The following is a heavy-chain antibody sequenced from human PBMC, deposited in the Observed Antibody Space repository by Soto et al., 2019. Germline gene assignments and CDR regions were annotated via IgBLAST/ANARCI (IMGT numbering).Heavy chain of an antibody. Sequence: QVQLQQWGAGLLKPSETLSLTCAVYGGSFSGYYWSWIRQPPGEGREWIGEINYSGSTNYNPSLESRVTISVDTSKNQFSLKVSSVTAADTAVYYCARGGYGGNSGLGHLDSWGQGTLVTVSS. CDR1: GGSFSGYY. D-gene: IGHD2-21*02. J-gene: IGHJ4*02. CDR2: INYSGST. CDR3: ARGGYGGNSGLGHLDS. V-gene: IGHV4-34*01.